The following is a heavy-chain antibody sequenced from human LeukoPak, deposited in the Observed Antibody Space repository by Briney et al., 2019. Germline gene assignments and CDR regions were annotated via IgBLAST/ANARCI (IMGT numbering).Heavy chain of an antibody. CDR1: GFTVSNSY. Sequence: GGSLRLSCAASGFTVSNSYMTWVRQAPWKGLEWVSIIYGGGSTYYADSVKGRFIISRDRSENTLYLQMGSLRAEDMAVYYCARVGYSGSYQFDYWGQGTLVTVSS. D-gene: IGHD1-26*01. CDR2: IYGGGST. J-gene: IGHJ4*02. CDR3: ARVGYSGSYQFDY. V-gene: IGHV3-66*01.